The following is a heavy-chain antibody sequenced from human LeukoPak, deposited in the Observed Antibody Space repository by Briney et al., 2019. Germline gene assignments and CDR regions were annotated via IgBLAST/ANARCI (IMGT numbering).Heavy chain of an antibody. Sequence: SETLSLTCTGSGGSISSYYWSRIRQPAGKGLEWIGRIYTSGSTNYNPSLKSRVTMSVDTSKNQFSLKLSSVTAADTAVYYCARDGGYCSSTSCYPFDYWGQGTLVTVSS. D-gene: IGHD2-2*01. CDR2: IYTSGST. CDR3: ARDGGYCSSTSCYPFDY. CDR1: GGSISSYY. V-gene: IGHV4-4*07. J-gene: IGHJ4*02.